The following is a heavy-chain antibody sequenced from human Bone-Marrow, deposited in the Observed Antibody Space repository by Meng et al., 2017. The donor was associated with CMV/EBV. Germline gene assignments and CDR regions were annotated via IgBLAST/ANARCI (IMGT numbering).Heavy chain of an antibody. Sequence: EPLSLTCAVYGGSFSGYYWSWIRQPPGKGLEWVANIKQDGSEKYYVDSVKGRFTISRDNAKNSLYLQMNSLRAEDTAVYYCARVVCTNGVCYTGYYFDYWGQGTLVTVSS. CDR1: GGSFSGYY. CDR3: ARVVCTNGVCYTGYYFDY. J-gene: IGHJ4*02. CDR2: IKQDGSEK. V-gene: IGHV3-7*01. D-gene: IGHD2-8*01.